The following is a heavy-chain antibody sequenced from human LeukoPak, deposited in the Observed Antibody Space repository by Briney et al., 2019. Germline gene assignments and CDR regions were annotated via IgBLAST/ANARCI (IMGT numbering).Heavy chain of an antibody. J-gene: IGHJ5*02. CDR1: GGSISSHY. V-gene: IGHV4-59*11. CDR3: ARDLRGWSDP. CDR2: IYYSGST. Sequence: SETLSLTCTVSGGSISSHYWSWIRQPPGKGLEWIGYIYYSGSTNYNPSLKSRVTISVDTSKNQFSLKLSSVTAADTAVYYCARDLRGWSDPWGQGTLVTVSS.